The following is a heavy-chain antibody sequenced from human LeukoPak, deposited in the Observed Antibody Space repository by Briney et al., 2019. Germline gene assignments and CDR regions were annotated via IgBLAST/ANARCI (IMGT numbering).Heavy chain of an antibody. CDR1: GFTFSNSC. Sequence: PGGSLRLSCRAYGFTFSNSCMSWVRQAPGKRLECVGNIHPDGSQIFYGASETGRFTISRDNSDNSLFLQMNSLRAEDTAVYYCANGNSFDSWGQGTLVTVSS. CDR2: IHPDGSQI. CDR3: ANGNSFDS. D-gene: IGHD1/OR15-1a*01. V-gene: IGHV3-7*03. J-gene: IGHJ4*02.